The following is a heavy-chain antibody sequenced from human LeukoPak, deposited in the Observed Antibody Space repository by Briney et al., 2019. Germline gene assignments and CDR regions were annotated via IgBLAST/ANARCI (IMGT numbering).Heavy chain of an antibody. CDR1: GLTFNTYA. V-gene: IGHV3-30-3*01. CDR3: AKGYHYYFDY. Sequence: GKSLRLSCTASGLTFNTYAMHWVRQAPGKGLEWVAVISYDGSKKYYAGSVKGRFTISRDNSKNTLYLQMNSLRAEDTAVYYCAKGYHYYFDYWGQGTLVTVSS. D-gene: IGHD2-15*01. J-gene: IGHJ4*02. CDR2: ISYDGSKK.